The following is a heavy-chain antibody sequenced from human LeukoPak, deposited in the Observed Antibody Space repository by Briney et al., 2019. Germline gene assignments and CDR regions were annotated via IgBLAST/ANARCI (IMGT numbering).Heavy chain of an antibody. CDR1: GYIFTSYD. J-gene: IGHJ6*02. Sequence: ASVKVSCKASGYIFTSYDINWVRQATGQGLEWLGWMNPNSGATGYAQKFQGRVTMTRDTSTSTAYMELSSQRSEDIDVYYCARYFSSSSPRKGNYYYYYGMDVWGQGTTVTVSS. D-gene: IGHD6-6*01. V-gene: IGHV1-8*01. CDR2: MNPNSGAT. CDR3: ARYFSSSSPRKGNYYYYYGMDV.